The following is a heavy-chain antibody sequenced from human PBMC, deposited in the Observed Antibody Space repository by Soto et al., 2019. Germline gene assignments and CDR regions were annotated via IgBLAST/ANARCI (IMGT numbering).Heavy chain of an antibody. CDR2: IYYSGST. V-gene: IGHV4-59*01. CDR3: AREGGYGDWEGGY. CDR1: GGSISSYY. J-gene: IGHJ4*02. Sequence: QVQLQESGPGLVKPSETLSLTCTVSGGSISSYYWSWIRQPPGKGLEWIGYIYYSGSTNYNPSLKSRVTISVDTSKTQSSLKLSSVTAADTAVYYCAREGGYGDWEGGYWGQGTLVTVSS. D-gene: IGHD4-17*01.